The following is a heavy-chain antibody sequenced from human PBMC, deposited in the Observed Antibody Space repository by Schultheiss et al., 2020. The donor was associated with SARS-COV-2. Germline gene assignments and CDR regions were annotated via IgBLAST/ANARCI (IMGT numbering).Heavy chain of an antibody. D-gene: IGHD2-2*01. CDR2: IVVGSGNT. Sequence: SVKVSCKASGFTFTSSAMQWVRQARGQRLEWIGWIVVGSGNTNYAQKFQERVTITRDMSTSTAYMELSSLRSEDTAVYYCATEERYQLLYYYGMDVWGQGTTVTVSS. V-gene: IGHV1-58*02. J-gene: IGHJ6*02. CDR1: GFTFTSSA. CDR3: ATEERYQLLYYYGMDV.